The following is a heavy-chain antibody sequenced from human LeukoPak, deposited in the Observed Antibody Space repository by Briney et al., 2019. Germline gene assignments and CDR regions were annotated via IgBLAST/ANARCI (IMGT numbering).Heavy chain of an antibody. CDR2: ISHDGGLT. CDR1: GFTFSSHA. J-gene: IGHJ4*02. V-gene: IGHV3-64D*08. D-gene: IGHD5-24*01. CDR3: LKGGWATIGPPKD. Sequence: GGTLRLSCSASGFTFSSHAMHWVRQAPGKGLEYVSTISHDGGLTYYADSVKGRFTISRDNSKNTLYLQMNNLRPEDTAVYHCLKGGWATIGPPKDWGQGTLVTVSS.